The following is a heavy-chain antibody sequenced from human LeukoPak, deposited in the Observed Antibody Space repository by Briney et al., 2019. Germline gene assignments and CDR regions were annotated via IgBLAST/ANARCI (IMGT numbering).Heavy chain of an antibody. Sequence: SETLSLTCAVYGGSFSGYYWSWIRQPPGKGLEWIGEINHSGNTNYNPSLKSRVTISVDKSKNQFSLKLSSVTAADTAVYYCARAVAGTMVFDYWGQGTLVTVSS. CDR1: GGSFSGYY. J-gene: IGHJ4*02. CDR3: ARAVAGTMVFDY. V-gene: IGHV4-34*01. CDR2: INHSGNT. D-gene: IGHD6-19*01.